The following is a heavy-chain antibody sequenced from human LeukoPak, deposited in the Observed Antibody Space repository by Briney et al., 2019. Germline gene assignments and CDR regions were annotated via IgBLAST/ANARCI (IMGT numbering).Heavy chain of an antibody. D-gene: IGHD5-18*01. CDR1: GFTFSSYD. V-gene: IGHV3-13*01. Sequence: GGSLRLSCAASGFTFSSYDMHWVRQATGKGLEWVSAIGTAGDTYYPGSVKGRFTISRENAKNSLYLQMNSLRAGDTAVYYCARADTASYGTDVWGQGTTVTVSS. J-gene: IGHJ6*02. CDR3: ARADTASYGTDV. CDR2: IGTAGDT.